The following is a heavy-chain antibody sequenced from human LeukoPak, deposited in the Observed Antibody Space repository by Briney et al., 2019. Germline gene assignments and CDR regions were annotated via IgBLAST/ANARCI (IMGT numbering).Heavy chain of an antibody. CDR2: ISGSGGST. CDR1: GFIFSTYA. Sequence: GGSLRLSCATPGFIFSTYALSWVRQAPGKGLEWASSISGSGGSTYHADSVKGRFTISRDSSKNTLYLQMNSLRAEDTAIYYCARVIRAAPGKGYFDYWGQGTLATVSS. CDR3: ARVIRAAPGKGYFDY. V-gene: IGHV3-23*01. J-gene: IGHJ4*02. D-gene: IGHD6-13*01.